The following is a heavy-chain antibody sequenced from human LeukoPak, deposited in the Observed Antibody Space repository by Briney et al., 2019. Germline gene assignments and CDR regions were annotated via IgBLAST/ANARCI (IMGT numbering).Heavy chain of an antibody. CDR1: GFTFSSYW. J-gene: IGHJ6*02. CDR3: ARDKSRYFDWSGLSYYYYGMDV. CDR2: IKQDGSEK. Sequence: GGSLRLSCAASGFTFSSYWMSWARQAPGKGLEWVANIKQDGSEKYYVDSVKGRFTISRDNAKNSLYLQMNSLRAEDTAVYYCARDKSRYFDWSGLSYYYYGMDVWGQGTTVTVSS. D-gene: IGHD3-9*01. V-gene: IGHV3-7*01.